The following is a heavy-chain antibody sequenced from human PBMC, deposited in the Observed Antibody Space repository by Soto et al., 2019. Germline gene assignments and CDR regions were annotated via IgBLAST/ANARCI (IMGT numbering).Heavy chain of an antibody. CDR2: ISYDGSNK. J-gene: IGHJ2*01. CDR1: GFTFSSYA. CDR3: ARELGDGYTQEWYFDL. D-gene: IGHD5-12*01. Sequence: QVQLVESGGGVVQPGRSLRLSCAASGFTFSSYAMHWVRQAPGKGLEWVAVISYDGSNKYYADSVKGRFTISRDNSKNTLYLQMNSLRAEDTAVYYCARELGDGYTQEWYFDLWGRGTLVTVSS. V-gene: IGHV3-30-3*01.